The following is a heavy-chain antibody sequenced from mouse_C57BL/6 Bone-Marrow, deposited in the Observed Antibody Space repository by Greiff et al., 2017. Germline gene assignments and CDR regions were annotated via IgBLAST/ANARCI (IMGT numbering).Heavy chain of an antibody. CDR3: ARRTTVVATDFDY. D-gene: IGHD1-1*01. CDR1: GYSFTGYY. J-gene: IGHJ2*01. Sequence: VQLKQSGPELVKPGASVKISCKASGYSFTGYYMNWVKQSPEKSLEWIGEINPSTGGTTYNQKFKAKATLTVDKSSSTAYMQLKSLTSEDSAVYYCARRTTVVATDFDYWGQGTTLTVSS. CDR2: INPSTGGT. V-gene: IGHV1-42*01.